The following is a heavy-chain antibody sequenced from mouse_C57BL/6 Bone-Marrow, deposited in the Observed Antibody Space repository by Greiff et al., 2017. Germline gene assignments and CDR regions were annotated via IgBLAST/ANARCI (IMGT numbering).Heavy chain of an antibody. Sequence: EVKLMESGGDLVKPGGSLKLSCAASGFTFSSYGMSWVRQTPDKRLEWVATICSGGSYTYYPDSVKGRFTISRDNAKNTLYLQMSSLKSEDTAMYYCARHATGTNFDYWGQGTTLTVAS. CDR1: GFTFSSYG. D-gene: IGHD4-1*01. CDR2: ICSGGSYT. J-gene: IGHJ2*01. V-gene: IGHV5-6*01. CDR3: ARHATGTNFDY.